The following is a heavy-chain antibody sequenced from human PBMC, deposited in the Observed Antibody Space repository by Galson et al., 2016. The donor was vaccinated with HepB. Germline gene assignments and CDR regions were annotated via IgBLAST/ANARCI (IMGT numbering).Heavy chain of an antibody. CDR2: ISAFNGNT. J-gene: IGHJ4*02. D-gene: IGHD2/OR15-2a*01. Sequence: SVKVSCKASGYTFTSYGVNWVRQAPGQGLEWVGWISAFNGNTKYGQKLQGRVTMTTDTSTNTAHLELRSLSSDDTAVYYCARASIGVAGYDDWGQGTLVTVSS. CDR1: GYTFTSYG. V-gene: IGHV1-18*01. CDR3: ARASIGVAGYDD.